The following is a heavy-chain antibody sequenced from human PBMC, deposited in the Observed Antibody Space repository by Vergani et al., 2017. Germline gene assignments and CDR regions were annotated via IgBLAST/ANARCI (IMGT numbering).Heavy chain of an antibody. CDR1: GGSISSSNW. D-gene: IGHD3-10*01. CDR2: INHSGST. J-gene: IGHJ4*02. V-gene: IGHV4-4*02. CDR3: ARGLWV. Sequence: QVQLQESGPGLVKPSGTRSLTCAVSGGSISSSNWWSWVRQPPGKGLEWIGEINHSGSTNYNPSLKSRVTISVDTSKNQFSLKLSSVTAADTAVYYCARGLWVWGQGTLVTVSS.